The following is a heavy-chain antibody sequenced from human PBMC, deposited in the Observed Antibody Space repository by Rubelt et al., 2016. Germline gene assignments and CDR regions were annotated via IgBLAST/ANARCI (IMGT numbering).Heavy chain of an antibody. D-gene: IGHD2-2*01. Sequence: QVQLQQWGAGLLKPSETLSLTCAVYGGSFSGYYWSWIRQPPGKGLEWIGEINHSGSTNYNPSLKSRVTISVDTSKNQFSLKLSAVTAADTAVYYGARIDCSSTSCYFVDPWGQGTLVTVSS. CDR1: GGSFSGYY. CDR3: ARIDCSSTSCYFVDP. CDR2: INHSGST. J-gene: IGHJ5*02. V-gene: IGHV4-34*01.